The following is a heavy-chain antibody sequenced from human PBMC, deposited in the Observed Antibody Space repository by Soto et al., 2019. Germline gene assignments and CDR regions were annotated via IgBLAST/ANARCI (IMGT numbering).Heavy chain of an antibody. CDR1: GFTFSSYF. Sequence: EVQLLESGGGLAQPGGSLRLSCAASGFTFSSYFMNWVRRAPGKGLEWVSAFSAGGGDNTHYADSVKGRFTISRANSKNAPFLQMNSLRAEDTARHYCAREARYDLGAYHYKAIDYRDQGTLVTVS. D-gene: IGHD3-16*01. V-gene: IGHV3-23*01. CDR3: AREARYDLGAYHYKAIDY. J-gene: IGHJ4*02. CDR2: FSAGGGDNT.